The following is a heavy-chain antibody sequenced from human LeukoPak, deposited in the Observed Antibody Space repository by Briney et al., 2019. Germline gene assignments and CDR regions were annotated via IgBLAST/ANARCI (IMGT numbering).Heavy chain of an antibody. CDR1: GGSISSGGYS. D-gene: IGHD3-10*01. J-gene: IGHJ3*02. V-gene: IGHV4-30-2*01. CDR2: IYHSGST. CDR3: ARGTLLWFGESIDAFDI. Sequence: PSETLSLTCAVSGGSISSGGYSWRWIRQPPGTGLEWIGYIYHSGSTYYNPSLKSRVTISVVRSKNQFSLKLSSVTAADTAVYYCARGTLLWFGESIDAFDIWGQGTMVTVSS.